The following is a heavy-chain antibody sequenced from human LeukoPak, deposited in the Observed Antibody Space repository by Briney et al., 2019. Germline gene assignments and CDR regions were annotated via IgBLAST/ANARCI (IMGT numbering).Heavy chain of an antibody. J-gene: IGHJ5*02. CDR1: GGSISSYY. Sequence: SETLSLTCTVSGGSISSYYWSWIRQPPGKGLEWIGYIYYSGSTNYNPSLKSRVTVSVDTSKNQFSLKLSSVTAADTAVYYCARQALWFGESPYNWFDPWGQGTLVTVSS. CDR2: IYYSGST. CDR3: ARQALWFGESPYNWFDP. D-gene: IGHD3-10*01. V-gene: IGHV4-59*08.